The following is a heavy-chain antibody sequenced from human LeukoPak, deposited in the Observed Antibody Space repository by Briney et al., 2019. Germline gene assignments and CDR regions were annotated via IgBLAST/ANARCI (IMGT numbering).Heavy chain of an antibody. Sequence: ASVKVSCKTSGYTFISYGISWVRQAPGQGLEWMGWISGYNGDTNYAQNLQGRVTVTADTSTSTAYMEVRSLRSDDTAVYYCARDALSRVGATYDWGRGTLVTVSS. D-gene: IGHD1-26*01. J-gene: IGHJ4*02. CDR3: ARDALSRVGATYD. CDR1: GYTFISYG. CDR2: ISGYNGDT. V-gene: IGHV1-18*01.